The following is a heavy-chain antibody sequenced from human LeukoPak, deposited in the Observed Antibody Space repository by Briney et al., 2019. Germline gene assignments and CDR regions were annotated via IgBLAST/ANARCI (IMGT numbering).Heavy chain of an antibody. J-gene: IGHJ4*02. Sequence: GGSLRLSCAASGFTFSTYGMYWVRQAPGRGLEWVAFIRYDGSNKYYADSVKGRFTISRDNSKNTLYLQMSSLRAEDTAVYYCAKDPPLGSNPNPYFDYWGQGTLVTVSS. CDR3: AKDPPLGSNPNPYFDY. CDR2: IRYDGSNK. CDR1: GFTFSTYG. V-gene: IGHV3-30*02. D-gene: IGHD1-14*01.